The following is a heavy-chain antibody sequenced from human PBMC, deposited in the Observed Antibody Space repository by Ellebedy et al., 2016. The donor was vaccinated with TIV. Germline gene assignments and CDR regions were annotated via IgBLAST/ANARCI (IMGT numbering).Heavy chain of an antibody. CDR3: ARISSGRSFYGMDV. V-gene: IGHV3-11*01. Sequence: GESLKISXAASGFSSSDYYMSWIRQAPGKGLEWVSYISDSGSMIHYADSVKGLFTISRDNSKNSLYLQMNNLRAEYTAVYYCARISSGRSFYGMDVWGQGTTVTVSS. CDR1: GFSSSDYY. D-gene: IGHD6-19*01. CDR2: ISDSGSMI. J-gene: IGHJ6*02.